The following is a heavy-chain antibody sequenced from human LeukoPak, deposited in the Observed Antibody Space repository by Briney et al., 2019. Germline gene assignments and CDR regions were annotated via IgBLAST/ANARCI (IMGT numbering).Heavy chain of an antibody. D-gene: IGHD5-24*01. Sequence: SETLSLTCAVYGGSFSGYYWSWIRQPPGKGLEWIGEINHSGSTNYNPSLKSRVTISVDTPKNQFSLKLSSVTAADTAVYYCASPAVRDGYNWGDYWGQGTLVTVSS. CDR1: GGSFSGYY. CDR3: ASPAVRDGYNWGDY. CDR2: INHSGST. V-gene: IGHV4-34*01. J-gene: IGHJ4*02.